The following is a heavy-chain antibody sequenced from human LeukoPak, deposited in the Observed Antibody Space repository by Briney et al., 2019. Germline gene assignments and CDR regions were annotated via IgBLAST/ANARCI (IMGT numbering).Heavy chain of an antibody. CDR1: GYTFTSYG. D-gene: IGHD2-8*01. J-gene: IGHJ6*03. CDR3: ARGVSHTVPQRAFYYYYMDV. Sequence: ASAKVSCKASGYTFTSYGISWVRQAPRQGAEWMGRTSAYNGNTNYAQKLQGRVTMTTDTSTSTAYMDLRSLTSDDTAVYYCARGVSHTVPQRAFYYYYMDVWGKGTTVTVSS. CDR2: TSAYNGNT. V-gene: IGHV1-18*01.